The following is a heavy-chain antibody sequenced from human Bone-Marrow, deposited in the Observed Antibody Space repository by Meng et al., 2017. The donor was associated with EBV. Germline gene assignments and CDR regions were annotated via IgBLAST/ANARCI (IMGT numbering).Heavy chain of an antibody. CDR3: ARPFPSWQSPRLDPFGA. CDR1: CDSIRMFSY. D-gene: IGHD6-19*01. CDR2: VHYTGSH. J-gene: IGHJ5*02. Sequence: PGPVEHSSTRHLTCLASCDSIRMFSYWGWIRQPPGRGLEWIGSVHYTGSHYYSPSLKSRVTVSVDTSKNQFSLRLTSVTAADTAVYYCARPFPSWQSPRLDPFGAWGQGTLVTVSS. V-gene: IGHV4-39*01.